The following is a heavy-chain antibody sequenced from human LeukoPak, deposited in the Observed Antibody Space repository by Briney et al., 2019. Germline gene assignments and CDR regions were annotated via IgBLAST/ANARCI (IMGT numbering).Heavy chain of an antibody. Sequence: SETLSLTCAVYGGSFSGYYWSWIRQPPGKGLEWIGEINHSGSTNYNPSLKSRVTISVDTSKNQFFLKLSSVSAADMAVYYCARRPGTNEYYYYYMDVWGKGTTVTVSS. CDR3: ARRPGTNEYYYYYMDV. J-gene: IGHJ6*03. D-gene: IGHD1-1*01. CDR2: INHSGST. CDR1: GGSFSGYY. V-gene: IGHV4-34*01.